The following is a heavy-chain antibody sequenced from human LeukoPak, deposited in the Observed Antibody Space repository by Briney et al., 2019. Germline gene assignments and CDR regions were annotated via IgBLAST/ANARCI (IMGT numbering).Heavy chain of an antibody. CDR1: GGSISSGSYY. J-gene: IGHJ4*02. Sequence: PSETLSLACTVSGGSISSGSYYWSWIRQPAGKGLEWIGRIYTSGSTNYNPSLKSRVTISVDRSKNQFSLKLSSVTAADTAVYYCARDSYGDYDYWGQGTLVTVSS. CDR2: IYTSGST. V-gene: IGHV4-61*02. CDR3: ARDSYGDYDY. D-gene: IGHD4-17*01.